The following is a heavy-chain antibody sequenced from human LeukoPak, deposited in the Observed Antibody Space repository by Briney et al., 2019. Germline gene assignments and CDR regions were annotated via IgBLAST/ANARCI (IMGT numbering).Heavy chain of an antibody. J-gene: IGHJ4*02. CDR2: INAGNGNT. CDR3: ARDRAYAAMALYYFDY. D-gene: IGHD5-18*01. V-gene: IGHV1-3*03. CDR1: GYTFTSYA. Sequence: ASVKDSCKASGYTFTSYAMHWVRQAPGQRLEWMGWINAGNGNTKYSQEFQGRVTITRDTSASTAYMELSSLRSEDMAVYYCARDRAYAAMALYYFDYWGQGTLVTVSS.